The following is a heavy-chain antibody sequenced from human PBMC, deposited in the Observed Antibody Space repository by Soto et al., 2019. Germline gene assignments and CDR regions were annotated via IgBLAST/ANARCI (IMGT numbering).Heavy chain of an antibody. Sequence: SETLSLTCTASGGSISSYYWSWIRQPPGKGLEWIGYIYYSGSTNYNPSLKSRVTISVDTSKKHFSLKLSSVTAAATAVYYCARESAGTFCFDYWGQGTLVTVSS. V-gene: IGHV4-59*01. CDR2: IYYSGST. CDR1: GGSISSYY. D-gene: IGHD1-1*01. J-gene: IGHJ4*02. CDR3: ARESAGTFCFDY.